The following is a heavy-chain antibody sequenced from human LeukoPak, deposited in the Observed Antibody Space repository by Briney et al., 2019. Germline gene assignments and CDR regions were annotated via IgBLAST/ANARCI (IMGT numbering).Heavy chain of an antibody. CDR3: ARERNIVATIRMYYFDY. D-gene: IGHD5-12*01. V-gene: IGHV1-69*04. Sequence: RGASVKVSCKASGGTFSSYAISWVRQAPGQGLEWMGRIIPILGIANYAQKFQGRVTITADKSTSTAYMELSSLRSEDTAVYYCARERNIVATIRMYYFDYWGQGTLVTVSS. J-gene: IGHJ4*02. CDR1: GGTFSSYA. CDR2: IIPILGIA.